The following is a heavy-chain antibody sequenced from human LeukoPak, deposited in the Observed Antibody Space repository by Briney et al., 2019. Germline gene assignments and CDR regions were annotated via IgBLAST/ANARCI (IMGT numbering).Heavy chain of an antibody. V-gene: IGHV4-34*01. D-gene: IGHD6-13*01. J-gene: IGHJ4*02. CDR2: INHSGST. Sequence: SETLSLTCAVYGGSFSDYYWSWIRQPPGKGLEWIGEINHSGSTNYNPSLKSRVTISVDTSKNQFSLKLSSVTAADTAVYDCARGHIRPGSSWYNYWGQGTLVTVSS. CDR1: GGSFSDYY. CDR3: ARGHIRPGSSWYNY.